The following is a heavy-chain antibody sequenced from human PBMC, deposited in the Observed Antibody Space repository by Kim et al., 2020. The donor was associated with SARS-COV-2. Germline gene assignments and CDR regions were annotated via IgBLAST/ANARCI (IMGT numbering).Heavy chain of an antibody. D-gene: IGHD6-13*01. CDR1: GFTFSSYA. Sequence: GGSLRLSCAASGFTFSSYAMSWVRQAPGKGLEWVSAISGSGGSTYYADSVKGRFTISRDNSKNTLYLQMNSLRAEDTAVYYCAKVTQQHVRGTGDYWGQGTLVTVSS. CDR2: ISGSGGST. J-gene: IGHJ4*02. V-gene: IGHV3-23*01. CDR3: AKVTQQHVRGTGDY.